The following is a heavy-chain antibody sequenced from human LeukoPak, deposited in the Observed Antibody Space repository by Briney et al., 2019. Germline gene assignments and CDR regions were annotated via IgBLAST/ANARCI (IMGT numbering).Heavy chain of an antibody. CDR3: ASSGASSGWYYFDY. V-gene: IGHV3-20*04. Sequence: PGGSLRLSCAASGFTFDDYGMSWVRHAPGKGLEWVSGINWNGGSTGYADSVKGRFTISRDNAKNSLYLQMNSLRAEDTALYYCASSGASSGWYYFDYWGQGTLVTVSS. CDR2: INWNGGST. J-gene: IGHJ4*02. CDR1: GFTFDDYG. D-gene: IGHD6-19*01.